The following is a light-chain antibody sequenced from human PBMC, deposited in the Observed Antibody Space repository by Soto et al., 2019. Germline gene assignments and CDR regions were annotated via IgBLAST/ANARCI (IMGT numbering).Light chain of an antibody. CDR2: DAS. J-gene: IGKJ1*01. CDR1: QSVSSY. CDR3: QQRSTWT. Sequence: EIGLTQSPATLSLSPGERATLSCRASQSVSSYLAWYQQKPGQAPRLLIYDASNRASGIPARFSGSWSGTAVTLTISSLEPGDFAVYYCQQRSTWTFGLGTKVYIK. V-gene: IGKV3-11*01.